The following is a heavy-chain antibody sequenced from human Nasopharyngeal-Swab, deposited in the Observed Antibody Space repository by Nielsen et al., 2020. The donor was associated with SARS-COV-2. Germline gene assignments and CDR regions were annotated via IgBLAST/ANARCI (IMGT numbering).Heavy chain of an antibody. CDR3: ARGQPYYDFWSGYSYYYYYGMDV. J-gene: IGHJ6*02. V-gene: IGHV3-69-1*01. CDR2: ISSSSYI. Sequence: WIRQPPGKGLEWVSSISSSSYIYYADSVKGRFTTSRDNAKNSLYLQMNSLRAEDTAVYYCARGQPYYDFWSGYSYYYYYGMDVWGQGTTVTVSS. D-gene: IGHD3-3*01.